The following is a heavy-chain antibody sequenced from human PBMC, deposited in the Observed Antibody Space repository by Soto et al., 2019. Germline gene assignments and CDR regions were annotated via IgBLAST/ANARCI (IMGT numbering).Heavy chain of an antibody. V-gene: IGHV4-4*02. Sequence: QVQLQESGPGLVKPSGTLSLTCAVSGGSISSSNWWSWVLQPPGKGLAWIGEIYHSGSTNYNPSLTSRVTISVDKSKNPSSLKLSSVTAADTAVYYCARIKVYLFDYWGQGTMVTVSS. J-gene: IGHJ4*02. CDR3: ARIKVYLFDY. CDR2: IYHSGST. CDR1: GGSISSSNW.